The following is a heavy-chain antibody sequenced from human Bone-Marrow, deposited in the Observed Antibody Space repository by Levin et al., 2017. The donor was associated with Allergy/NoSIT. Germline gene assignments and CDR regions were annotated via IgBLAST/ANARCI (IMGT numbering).Heavy chain of an antibody. J-gene: IGHJ4*02. D-gene: IGHD3-3*01. V-gene: IGHV4-59*01. CDR2: VYYSGNT. CDR3: TRRVAPPDYFDY. Sequence: PSETLSLTCSVSGGSISTYYWTWIRQPPGKGLEWIGYVYYSGNTNYNPSLKSRVTISVDTSKNQFSLRLNSVTAADTAVYYCTRRVAPPDYFDYWGQGTLVTVSS. CDR1: GGSISTYY.